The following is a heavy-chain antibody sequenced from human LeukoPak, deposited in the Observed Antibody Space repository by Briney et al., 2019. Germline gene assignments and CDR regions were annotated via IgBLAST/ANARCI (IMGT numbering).Heavy chain of an antibody. Sequence: GASVKVSCKASGYTFTGYYMHWVRQAPGQGLEWMGWINPNSGGTIYAQKFQGRVTMTRDTSISTAYMELSRLRSDDTAVYCCVREASASISMIRGVPFWFDPWGQGTLVTVSS. CDR3: VREASASISMIRGVPFWFDP. CDR2: INPNSGGT. V-gene: IGHV1-2*02. D-gene: IGHD3-10*01. J-gene: IGHJ5*02. CDR1: GYTFTGYY.